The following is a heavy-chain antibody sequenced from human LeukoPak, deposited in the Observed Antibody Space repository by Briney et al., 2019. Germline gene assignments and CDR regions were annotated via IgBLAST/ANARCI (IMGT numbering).Heavy chain of an antibody. Sequence: GGSLRLSCAASGLTFSSYDMSWVRQAPGKGLEWVSAISGSGVITYYADSVKGRFTISRDNSKNTLYRHMNSLRAEDTAVYYCSEEKPGIPSPFDYWGQGTLVTVSS. V-gene: IGHV3-23*01. CDR2: ISGSGVIT. CDR1: GLTFSSYD. J-gene: IGHJ4*02. CDR3: SEEKPGIPSPFDY.